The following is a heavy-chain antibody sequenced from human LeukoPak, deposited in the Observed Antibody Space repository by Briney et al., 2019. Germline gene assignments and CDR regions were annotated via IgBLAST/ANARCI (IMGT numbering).Heavy chain of an antibody. D-gene: IGHD5-18*01. V-gene: IGHV3-23*01. CDR3: TRDPGGGYSPTWYEGLFKY. CDR2: ISPSGDTT. J-gene: IGHJ4*02. Sequence: GGSLRLSCAASGFLFRSYAMTWVRQAPGKGLQWVAAISPSGDTTYYADSVRGRLTVSRDNSNDILFLQVNNLRAEDTAVYFCTRDPGGGYSPTWYEGLFKYWGQGTLLSVYS. CDR1: GFLFRSYA.